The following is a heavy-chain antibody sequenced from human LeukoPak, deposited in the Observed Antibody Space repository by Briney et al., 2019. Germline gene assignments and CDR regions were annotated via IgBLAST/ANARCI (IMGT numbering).Heavy chain of an antibody. CDR2: IYTSGST. V-gene: IGHV4-4*07. Sequence: ASETLSLTCTVSGGSISSYYWSWIRQPAGKGLEWIGRIYTSGSTNYNPSLKSRVTTSVDTSKNQFSLKLSSVTAADTAVYYCARSPSTKVHYYYGMDVWGQGTMVTVSS. CDR1: GGSISSYY. D-gene: IGHD5/OR15-5a*01. J-gene: IGHJ6*02. CDR3: ARSPSTKVHYYYGMDV.